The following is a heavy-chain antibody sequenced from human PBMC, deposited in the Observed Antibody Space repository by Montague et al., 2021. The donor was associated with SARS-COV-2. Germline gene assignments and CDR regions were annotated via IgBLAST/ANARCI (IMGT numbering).Heavy chain of an antibody. CDR3: ARGGWGAPGTGRLFDY. D-gene: IGHD3-10*01. CDR2: TYYRSKWYN. J-gene: IGHJ4*02. CDR1: GDSVSSNSAA. Sequence: CAISGDSVSSNSAAWNWIRQSPSRGLEWLGRTYYRSKWYNDYAVSVKSRITINPDTSKNQFSLQPNSVTPEDTAVYYCARGGWGAPGTGRLFDYWGQGTLVTVSS. V-gene: IGHV6-1*01.